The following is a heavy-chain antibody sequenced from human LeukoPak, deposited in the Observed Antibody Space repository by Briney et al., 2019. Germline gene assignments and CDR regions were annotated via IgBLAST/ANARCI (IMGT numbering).Heavy chain of an antibody. Sequence: GASVKVSCKASGYTFTSYYMYWVRQAPGQGLEWMGLINPGGGSTNYAQKFQGRVTVTRDMSTSTVYMELSSLRSDDTAVYYCARDPGSGSSVGVRFDPWGQGTLVTVSS. J-gene: IGHJ5*02. CDR2: INPGGGST. D-gene: IGHD1-26*01. V-gene: IGHV1-46*01. CDR3: ARDPGSGSSVGVRFDP. CDR1: GYTFTSYY.